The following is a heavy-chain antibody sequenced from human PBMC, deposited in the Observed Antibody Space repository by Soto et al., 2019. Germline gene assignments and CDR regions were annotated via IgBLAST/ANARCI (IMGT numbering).Heavy chain of an antibody. Sequence: PGGSLRLSCASSGFTFSSYSMNCVRHAPGKWLEWVSYISSSSSTIYYADSVKGRFTISRDNAKNSLYLQMNSLRDEDTAVYYCARAGGSGYSYGLDAFDSWGEGTMVSVS. CDR1: GFTFSSYS. CDR3: ARAGGSGYSYGLDAFDS. V-gene: IGHV3-48*02. J-gene: IGHJ3*02. CDR2: ISSSSSTI. D-gene: IGHD5-18*01.